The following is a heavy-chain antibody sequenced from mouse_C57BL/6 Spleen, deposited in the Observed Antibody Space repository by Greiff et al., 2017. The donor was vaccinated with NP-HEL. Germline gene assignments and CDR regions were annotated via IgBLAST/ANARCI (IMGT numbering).Heavy chain of an antibody. CDR2: IHPSDSDT. CDR3: ATPYGYVWFAY. Sequence: QVQLQHPGAELVKPGASVKVSCKASGYTFTSYWMHWVKQRPGQGLEWIGRIHPSDSDTNYNQKFKGKATLTVDKSSSTAYMQLSSLTSEDSAVYYCATPYGYVWFAYWGQGTLVTVSA. J-gene: IGHJ3*01. CDR1: GYTFTSYW. V-gene: IGHV1-74*01. D-gene: IGHD2-2*01.